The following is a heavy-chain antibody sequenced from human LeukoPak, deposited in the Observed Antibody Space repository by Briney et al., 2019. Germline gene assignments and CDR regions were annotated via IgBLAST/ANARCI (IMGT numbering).Heavy chain of an antibody. J-gene: IGHJ2*01. CDR1: GGTFSSYA. V-gene: IGHV1-69*04. CDR2: IIPILGIA. CDR3: AREETEGYYDSSGYHARYFDL. D-gene: IGHD3-22*01. Sequence: GASVKVSCKASGGTFSSYAISWVRQAPGQGLEWMGRIIPILGIANYAQKFQGRVTITADKSTSTAYMELSSLRSEDTAVYYCAREETEGYYDSSGYHARYFDLWGRGTLVTVSA.